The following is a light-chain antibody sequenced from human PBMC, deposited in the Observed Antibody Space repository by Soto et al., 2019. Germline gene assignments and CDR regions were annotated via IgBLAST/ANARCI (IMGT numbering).Light chain of an antibody. V-gene: IGLV2-8*01. J-gene: IGLJ2*01. CDR2: DVT. CDR3: SSYAGSSIPVA. Sequence: QSALTQPPSASGSPGQSVTISCTGASSDVGGYNFVSWYQRHPGKAPRLMIYDVTQRPSGVPDRFSGSKSGNTASLTVSGLQVDDEAYYYCSSYAGSSIPVAFGGGTKLTVL. CDR1: SSDVGGYNF.